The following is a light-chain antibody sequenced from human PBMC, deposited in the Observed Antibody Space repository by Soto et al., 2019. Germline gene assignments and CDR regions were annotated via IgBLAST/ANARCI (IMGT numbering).Light chain of an antibody. Sequence: DIQMTQSPSTLSASVGDRVTITCRASQSISSWLAWYQQKPGKAPKLLIYDAYSLESGVPSRFSGSGSGTDFTLTISSLEPEDFAVYYCQQRNIWPPVTFGQGTRLEIK. CDR2: DAY. V-gene: IGKV1-5*01. J-gene: IGKJ5*01. CDR3: QQRNIWPPVT. CDR1: QSISSW.